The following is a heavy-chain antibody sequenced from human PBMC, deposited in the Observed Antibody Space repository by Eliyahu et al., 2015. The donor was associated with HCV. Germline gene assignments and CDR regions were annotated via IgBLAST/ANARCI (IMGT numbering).Heavy chain of an antibody. Sequence: EVQLVESGGGLVQPGGSLXLSCXASXFTFSSYWMXWVRQAPGXGLVXFSRINSDGSSTSYADSVKGRFTISRDNAKNTLYLQMNSLRAEDTAVYYCARASHCSGGSCGAGFDPWGQGTLVTVSS. J-gene: IGHJ5*02. CDR1: XFTFSSYW. V-gene: IGHV3-74*01. CDR2: INSDGSST. D-gene: IGHD2-15*01. CDR3: ARASHCSGGSCGAGFDP.